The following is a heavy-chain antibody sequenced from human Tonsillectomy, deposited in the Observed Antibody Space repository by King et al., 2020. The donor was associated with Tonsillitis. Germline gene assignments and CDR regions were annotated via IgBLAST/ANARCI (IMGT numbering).Heavy chain of an antibody. CDR2: ISYDGSNK. V-gene: IGHV3-30-3*01. Sequence: VQLVESGGGVVQPGRSLRLSCAASGFTFSSYSMHWVRQAPGKGLEWVAVISYDGSNKYYADSVKGRFTISRDNSKNPLYLQMNSLRAEDTAVYYCARDTSVGAAIYFDNWGQGTLVTVSS. J-gene: IGHJ4*02. CDR1: GFTFSSYS. CDR3: ARDTSVGAAIYFDN. D-gene: IGHD2-15*01.